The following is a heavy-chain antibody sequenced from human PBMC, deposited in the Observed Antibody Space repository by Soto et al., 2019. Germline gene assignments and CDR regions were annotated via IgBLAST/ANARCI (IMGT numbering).Heavy chain of an antibody. CDR1: WGYFSDYC. Sequence: SETLSLTYAVYWGYFSDYCGSWIRQPPGKGLEWIGEINHSGSTNYNPSLKSRVTISVDTSKNQFSLKLSSVTAADTAVYYCAAYCSGGSCFILDAFDIWGQGTMVTVSS. CDR3: AAYCSGGSCFILDAFDI. CDR2: INHSGST. V-gene: IGHV4-34*01. D-gene: IGHD2-15*01. J-gene: IGHJ3*02.